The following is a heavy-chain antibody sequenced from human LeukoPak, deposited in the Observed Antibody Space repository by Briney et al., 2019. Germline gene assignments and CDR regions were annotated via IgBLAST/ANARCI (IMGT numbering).Heavy chain of an antibody. J-gene: IGHJ4*02. V-gene: IGHV3-21*01. CDR2: ISPSSTYT. Sequence: GGSLRLSCAASGFSFSLYGMNWVRQAPGKGLEWVASISPSSTYTFYGDAVKGRFTISRDDTTISVHLQMNSLGPEDTAVYYCARVAYTYVFDFWGQGTLLTVSS. CDR1: GFSFSLYG. CDR3: ARVAYTYVFDF. D-gene: IGHD3-16*01.